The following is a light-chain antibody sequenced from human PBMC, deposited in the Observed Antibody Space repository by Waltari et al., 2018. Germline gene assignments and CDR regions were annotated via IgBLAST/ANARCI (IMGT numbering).Light chain of an antibody. CDR1: QSVSSK. CDR3: QHYNNLPLT. V-gene: IGKV3-15*01. Sequence: EIVMTQSPATLSVSPGERATLSCRASQSVSSKLAWYQQRPGQAPRLLIYGASTRATGIPARFTGSGSGTEFTLIISSLQSEDFAVYFCQHYNNLPLTFGGGTKVEI. CDR2: GAS. J-gene: IGKJ4*01.